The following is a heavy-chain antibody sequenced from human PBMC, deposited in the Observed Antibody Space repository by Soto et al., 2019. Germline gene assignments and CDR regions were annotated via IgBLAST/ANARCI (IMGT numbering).Heavy chain of an antibody. D-gene: IGHD3-22*01. CDR1: GFTFSSYA. J-gene: IGHJ4*02. CDR3: AKGKAYYYDSSGYYF. V-gene: IGHV3-23*01. Sequence: GGSLRLSCAASGFTFSSYAMSWVRQAPGKGLEWVSAISGSGGSTYYADSVKGRFTISRDNSKNTLYLQMNSLRAEDTAVYYCAKGKAYYYDSSGYYFWGQGTLVTVSS. CDR2: ISGSGGST.